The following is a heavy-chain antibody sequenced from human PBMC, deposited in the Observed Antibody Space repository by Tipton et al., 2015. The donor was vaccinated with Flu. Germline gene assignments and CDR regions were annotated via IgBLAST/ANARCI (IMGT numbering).Heavy chain of an antibody. CDR1: GGSISSSSYY. J-gene: IGHJ6*02. Sequence: TLSLTCTVSGGSISSSSYYWGWIRQPPGKGLEWIGSIYYSGSTYYNPSLKSRVTISVGTSKNQFSLKLSSVTAADTAVYYCARDGYYDSSGYPYYYYYGMDVWGQGTTVTVSS. V-gene: IGHV4-39*07. D-gene: IGHD3-22*01. CDR3: ARDGYYDSSGYPYYYYYGMDV. CDR2: IYYSGST.